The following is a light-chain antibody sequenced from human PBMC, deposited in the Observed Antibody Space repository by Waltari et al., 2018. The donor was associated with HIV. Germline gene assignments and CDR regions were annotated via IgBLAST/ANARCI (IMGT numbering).Light chain of an antibody. CDR3: QSYDGDNHEI. Sequence: NFMLTQPHSVSESPGKTVTISCTRSSGSIASNDVQWYQQRPGSAPTTVIYEDNQRPPGFPYRFSGSIDSSSNSASLTISGLKTEDEADYHCQSYDGDNHEIFGGGTKLTVL. CDR1: SGSIASND. V-gene: IGLV6-57*04. CDR2: EDN. J-gene: IGLJ2*01.